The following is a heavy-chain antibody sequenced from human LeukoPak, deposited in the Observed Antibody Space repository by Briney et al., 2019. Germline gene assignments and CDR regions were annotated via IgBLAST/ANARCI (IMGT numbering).Heavy chain of an antibody. CDR2: IKSKTDGGTT. V-gene: IGHV3-15*01. CDR1: GFTFSNAW. D-gene: IGHD3-10*01. CDR3: TTRLYYGSGSSKVDY. J-gene: IGHJ4*02. Sequence: GGSLRLSCAASGFTFSNAWMSWVRQAPGKGLEWVGRIKSKTDGGTTDYAAPVKGRFTISRDDSKNTLYLQMNSLKTENTAVYYCTTRLYYGSGSSKVDYWGQGTLVTVSS.